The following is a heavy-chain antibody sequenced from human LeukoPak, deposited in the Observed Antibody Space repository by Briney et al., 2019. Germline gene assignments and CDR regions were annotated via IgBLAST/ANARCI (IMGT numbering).Heavy chain of an antibody. Sequence: GGSLRLSCAASGFTVSSSYMSWVRQAPGKGLEWVSVIYSGGSTYYADSVKGRFTISRDNSKNTLYLQMNSLRAEDTAVYYCARDREYFAFDIWGQGTMVTVSS. D-gene: IGHD2/OR15-2a*01. CDR1: GFTVSSSY. CDR2: IYSGGST. V-gene: IGHV3-66*02. CDR3: ARDREYFAFDI. J-gene: IGHJ3*02.